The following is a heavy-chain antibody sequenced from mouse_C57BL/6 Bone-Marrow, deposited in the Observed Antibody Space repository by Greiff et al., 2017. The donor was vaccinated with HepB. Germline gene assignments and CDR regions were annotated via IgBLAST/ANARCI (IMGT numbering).Heavy chain of an antibody. D-gene: IGHD4-1*01. J-gene: IGHJ4*01. V-gene: IGHV14-4*01. Sequence: EVKLQQSGAELVRPGASVKLSCTASGFNIKDDYMHWVKQRPEQGLEWIGWIDPENGDTEYASKFQGKATITADTSSNTAYLQLSSLTSEDTAVYYCTTWNWSYAMDYWGQGTSVTVSS. CDR1: GFNIKDDY. CDR3: TTWNWSYAMDY. CDR2: IDPENGDT.